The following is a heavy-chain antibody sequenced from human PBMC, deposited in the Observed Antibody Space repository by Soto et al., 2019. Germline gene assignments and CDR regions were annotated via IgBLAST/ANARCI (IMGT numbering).Heavy chain of an antibody. V-gene: IGHV4-59*01. CDR1: GGSISSYY. Sequence: SETLSLTCIVSGGSISSYYWSWIRQPPGKGLEWIGYIYDSGSTNYNPSLKSRVTISLDTSKNQFSLKLISVTAADTAVYYCARHYGSGTYRRYWFDPWGQGTLVTVSS. J-gene: IGHJ5*02. CDR3: ARHYGSGTYRRYWFDP. CDR2: IYDSGST. D-gene: IGHD3-10*01.